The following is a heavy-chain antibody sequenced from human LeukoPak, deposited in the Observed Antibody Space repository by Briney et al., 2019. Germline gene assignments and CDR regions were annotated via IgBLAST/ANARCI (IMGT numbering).Heavy chain of an antibody. J-gene: IGHJ4*02. CDR3: ASRGGDIC. CDR2: ISGDGGST. CDR1: GFTFDDYA. D-gene: IGHD2-21*02. V-gene: IGHV3-43*02. Sequence: GGSLRLSCAASGFTFDDYAMHWVRQAPGKGLEWVSLISGDGGSTYYADSVKGRFTISRDNSKNSLYLQMNSLRTEDTAVYYCASRGGDICWGQGTLVTVSS.